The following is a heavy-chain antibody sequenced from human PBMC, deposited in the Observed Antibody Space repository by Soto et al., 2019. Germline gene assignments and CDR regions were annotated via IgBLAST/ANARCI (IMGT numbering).Heavy chain of an antibody. CDR1: GGIFTSYT. J-gene: IGHJ6*02. CDR2: IIPIFGTA. D-gene: IGHD3-22*01. Sequence: QVQLVQSGAEVKKPGSSVKVSCKASGGIFTSYTITWVRQAPGQGLEWMGGIIPIFGTANYAQKFQGRVTITADESTSTAYMEVRSLRSEDTAVYYCASYYYDSSGYPTVGMDVWGQGTTVTVSS. V-gene: IGHV1-69*01. CDR3: ASYYYDSSGYPTVGMDV.